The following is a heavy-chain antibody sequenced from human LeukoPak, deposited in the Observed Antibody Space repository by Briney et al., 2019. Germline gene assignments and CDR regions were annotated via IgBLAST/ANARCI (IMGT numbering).Heavy chain of an antibody. D-gene: IGHD6-6*01. J-gene: IGHJ6*03. CDR3: ARVRRVSSSYSTNYYYMDV. V-gene: IGHV4-59*01. CDR1: GDSIPSYY. CDR2: ILYTGSA. Sequence: SETLSLTCNVSGDSIPSYYWSWIRRPPGERLEWIGFILYTGSANYNPSLESRISISVDTSKSQFSLTVKSVTAADTAVYHCARVRRVSSSYSTNYYYMDVWGKGTTVTVSS.